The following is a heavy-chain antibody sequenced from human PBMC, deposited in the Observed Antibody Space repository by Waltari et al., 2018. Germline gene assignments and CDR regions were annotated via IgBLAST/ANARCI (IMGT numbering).Heavy chain of an antibody. CDR3: ARVYCSSTSCYRLWGYYFDY. Sequence: EVQLVESGGGLVQPGGSLRLSCAASGFTFSSYWMSWVRQAPGKGLEWVANIKQDGSEKYYVDSVKCRFTISIDNAKNSLYLQMNSLRAEDTAVYYCARVYCSSTSCYRLWGYYFDYWGQGTLVTVSS. CDR1: GFTFSSYW. CDR2: IKQDGSEK. D-gene: IGHD2-2*01. V-gene: IGHV3-7*01. J-gene: IGHJ4*02.